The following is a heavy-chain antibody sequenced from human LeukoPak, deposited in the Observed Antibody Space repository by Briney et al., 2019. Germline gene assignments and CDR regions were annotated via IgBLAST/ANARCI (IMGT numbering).Heavy chain of an antibody. Sequence: GGSLKLSCAASGFAFSSYSVHWVRQTPGKGLDWVALISYDGAIKYYADSVKGRFTISRDNSKNTLYLQMNSLRAEDTAVYYCARDDGRSLFDYWGQGTLVTVSS. J-gene: IGHJ4*02. CDR1: GFAFSSYS. V-gene: IGHV3-30-3*01. D-gene: IGHD1-26*01. CDR3: ARDDGRSLFDY. CDR2: ISYDGAIK.